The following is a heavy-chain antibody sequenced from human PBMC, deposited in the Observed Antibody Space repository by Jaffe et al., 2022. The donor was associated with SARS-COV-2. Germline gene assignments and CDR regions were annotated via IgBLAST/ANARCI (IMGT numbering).Heavy chain of an antibody. J-gene: IGHJ6*02. Sequence: EVQLLESGGGLVQPGGSLRLSCAASGFIFGSYAMSWVRQSPGKGLEWVSTFSGSGGRSYCADPVQGRFTISRDNIKNTLYLQMNSLRAEDTAVYYCAKGINWNSFADMDVWGQGTTVTVSS. D-gene: IGHD1-1*01. CDR1: GFIFGSYA. CDR3: AKGINWNSFADMDV. CDR2: FSGSGGRS. V-gene: IGHV3-23*01.